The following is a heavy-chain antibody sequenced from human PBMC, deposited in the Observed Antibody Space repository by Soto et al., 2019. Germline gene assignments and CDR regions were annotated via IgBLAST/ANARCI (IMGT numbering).Heavy chain of an antibody. D-gene: IGHD3-9*01. Sequence: GASVKVSCKASGYTFTSHDINCVRQATGQGLEWMGWMNPNSGNTGYAQKFQGRVTMTRNTSISTAYMELSSLRSEDTAVYYCARASSYFDWLPEYYFDYWVQGTQVTVSS. CDR2: MNPNSGNT. J-gene: IGHJ4*02. V-gene: IGHV1-8*01. CDR3: ARASSYFDWLPEYYFDY. CDR1: GYTFTSHD.